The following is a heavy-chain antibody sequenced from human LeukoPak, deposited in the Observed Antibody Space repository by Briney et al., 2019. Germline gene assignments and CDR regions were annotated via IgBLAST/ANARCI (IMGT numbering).Heavy chain of an antibody. CDR3: GGSIVAFDSATSLPDYWFDP. J-gene: IGHJ5*02. V-gene: IGHV6-1*01. CDR1: GDSVSRNSVA. Sequence: SHTLSLTCAISGDSVSRNSVALNWIRQSPSKGLEWLGRTYYRSKWYNDYAVAVKSRITINPDTSKNQFSLQLNSVTPEDTPGIYGGGSIVAFDSATSLPDYWFDPWGQGTLVTVSS. D-gene: IGHD3-16*01. CDR2: TYYRSKWYN.